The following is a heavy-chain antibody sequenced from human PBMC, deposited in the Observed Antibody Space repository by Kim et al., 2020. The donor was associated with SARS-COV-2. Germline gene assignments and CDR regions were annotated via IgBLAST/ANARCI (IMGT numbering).Heavy chain of an antibody. D-gene: IGHD6-13*01. V-gene: IGHV3-30*04. J-gene: IGHJ3*01. CDR3: ARGGYSSSWSIGEAFDF. Sequence: GGSLRLSCAASGFTFSDFAFHWVRQAPGKGLDWVAVISDDANNKYDAESVKGRFTISRDNSKNTLYLQMNSLRAEDTAVYYCARGGYSSSWSIGEAFDFWGQGTMVTVSS. CDR1: GFTFSDFA. CDR2: ISDDANNK.